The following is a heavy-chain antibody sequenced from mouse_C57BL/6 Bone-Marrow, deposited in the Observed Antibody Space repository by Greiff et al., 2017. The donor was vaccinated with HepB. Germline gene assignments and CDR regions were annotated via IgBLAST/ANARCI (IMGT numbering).Heavy chain of an antibody. V-gene: IGHV1-64*01. Sequence: VQLKQPGAELVKPGASVKLSCKASGYTFTSYWMHWVKQRPGQGLEWIGMIHPNSGSTNYNEKFKSKATLTVDKSSSTAYMQLSSLTSEDSAVYYCARKLGRYYFDYWGQGTTLTVSS. J-gene: IGHJ2*01. D-gene: IGHD4-1*01. CDR2: IHPNSGST. CDR1: GYTFTSYW. CDR3: ARKLGRYYFDY.